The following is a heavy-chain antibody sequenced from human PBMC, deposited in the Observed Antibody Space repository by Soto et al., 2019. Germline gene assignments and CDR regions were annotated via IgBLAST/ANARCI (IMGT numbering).Heavy chain of an antibody. J-gene: IGHJ5*02. V-gene: IGHV1-69*01. D-gene: IGHD6-19*01. CDR2: IILIFGTA. Sequence: QVQLVQSGAEVKKPGSSVKVSCKASGGTFSSYAISWVRQAPGQGLEWMGGIILIFGTANYAQKFQGRVTITADESTSTAYMELSSLRSEDTAVYYCARDRPYSSRRYLFDPWGQGTLVTVSS. CDR3: ARDRPYSSRRYLFDP. CDR1: GGTFSSYA.